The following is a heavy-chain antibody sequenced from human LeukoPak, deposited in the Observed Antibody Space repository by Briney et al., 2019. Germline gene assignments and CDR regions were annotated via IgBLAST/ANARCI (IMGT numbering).Heavy chain of an antibody. J-gene: IGHJ4*02. CDR2: ISSSSSYI. Sequence: GGSLRLSCAASGFTFSSYSMNWVRQAPGKGLEWVSSISSSSSYIYYADSVKGRFTISRDNAKNSLYLQMNSLRAEDTAVYYCARDRGNDSWSGSPDYWGQGTLVTVSS. D-gene: IGHD3-3*01. CDR3: ARDRGNDSWSGSPDY. CDR1: GFTFSSYS. V-gene: IGHV3-21*01.